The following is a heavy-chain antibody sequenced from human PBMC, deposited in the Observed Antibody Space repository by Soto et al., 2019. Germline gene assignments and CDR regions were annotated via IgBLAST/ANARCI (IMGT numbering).Heavy chain of an antibody. D-gene: IGHD2-15*01. Sequence: EGSLRLSCADSGFTFSSYSINWVRQAPGKGLEWVSYISSSSSTIYYADSVKGRFTISRDNAKNSLYLQMNSLRDEDTAVYYCARLGGACSGGSCFSGSWFDPWGQGTLVTVSS. V-gene: IGHV3-48*02. CDR2: ISSSSSTI. CDR1: GFTFSSYS. J-gene: IGHJ5*02. CDR3: ARLGGACSGGSCFSGSWFDP.